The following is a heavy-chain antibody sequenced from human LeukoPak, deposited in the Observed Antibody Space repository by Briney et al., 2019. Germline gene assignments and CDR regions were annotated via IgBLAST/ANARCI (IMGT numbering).Heavy chain of an antibody. CDR2: IKEDGSER. V-gene: IGHV3-7*05. J-gene: IGHJ4*02. D-gene: IGHD2-8*01. CDR1: GITFSNYW. Sequence: GGSLRLSCAVSGITFSNYWMTWVRQAPGKGLEWVANIKEDGSERHYVDSVKGRFTVSRDNAKNSLYLQMNSLRAEDTAVYYCAKMVREFYTISYYFDYWGQGTLVTVSS. CDR3: AKMVREFYTISYYFDY.